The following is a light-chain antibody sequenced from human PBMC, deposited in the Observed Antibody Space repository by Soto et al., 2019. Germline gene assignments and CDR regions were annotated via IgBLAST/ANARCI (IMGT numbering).Light chain of an antibody. CDR2: DVG. Sequence: QSALTQPASVSGSPGQSITISCTGTSNDIGGYNYVSWYQQHPGKAPKLMIYDVGDRPSGVSDRFSGSKSGNTASLTISGLQAEDEADYYCSSYTRSSHVVFGGGTKLTVL. V-gene: IGLV2-14*03. CDR3: SSYTRSSHVV. J-gene: IGLJ2*01. CDR1: SNDIGGYNY.